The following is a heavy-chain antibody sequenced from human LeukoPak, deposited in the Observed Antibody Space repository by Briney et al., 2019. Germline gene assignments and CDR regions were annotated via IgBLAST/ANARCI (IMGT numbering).Heavy chain of an antibody. Sequence: SETLSLTCAVYGGSFSSYYWSWIRQPPGKGLEWIGEINHSGSTNYNPSLKSRVTISVDTSKNQFSLKLSSVTAADTAVYYCARADYGLKYYFDYWGQGTLVTVSS. CDR3: ARADYGLKYYFDY. CDR2: INHSGST. J-gene: IGHJ4*02. CDR1: GGSFSSYY. D-gene: IGHD4-17*01. V-gene: IGHV4-34*01.